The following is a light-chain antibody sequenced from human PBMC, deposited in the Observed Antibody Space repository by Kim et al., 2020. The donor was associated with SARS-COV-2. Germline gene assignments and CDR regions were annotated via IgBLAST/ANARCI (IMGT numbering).Light chain of an antibody. Sequence: LEQKVRSTCQGDSLRPENANRYPQKPGQAPSLVSSDNRNRPSGIPDRFSGSSSGNTAYLTITGAQADDEDDEYCNSRDSSSNPVLFGGGTQLTFL. CDR3: NSRDSSSNPVL. CDR2: DNR. V-gene: IGLV3-19*01. J-gene: IGLJ2*01. CDR1: SLRPEN.